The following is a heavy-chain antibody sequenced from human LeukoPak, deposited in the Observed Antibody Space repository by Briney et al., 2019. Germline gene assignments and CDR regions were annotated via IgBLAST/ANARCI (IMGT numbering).Heavy chain of an antibody. D-gene: IGHD2-8*01. V-gene: IGHV3-53*01. Sequence: GGSLRLSCEASGFSVTNNYMSWFRLAPGKGLEWVSVLYTGGIRYYAGFVRGRFTISRDDSKNTLYLQMSNLRAEDTAIYYCTKMFTKDNWYGGPDYWGQGTLVTVSS. CDR1: GFSVTNNY. CDR2: LYTGGIR. CDR3: TKMFTKDNWYGGPDY. J-gene: IGHJ4*02.